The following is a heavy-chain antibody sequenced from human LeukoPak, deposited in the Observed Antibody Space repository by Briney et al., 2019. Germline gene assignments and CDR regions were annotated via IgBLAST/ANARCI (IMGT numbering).Heavy chain of an antibody. CDR2: INWNGGST. Sequence: GGSLRLSCAASGFTFDDYGMSWVRQAPGKRLEWVSGINWNGGSTGYADSVRGRFTISRDHAKNSLYLQMNSLRAEDTALYHCAREVEVFNIGGYYFDYWGQGTLVTVSS. J-gene: IGHJ4*02. V-gene: IGHV3-20*01. CDR3: AREVEVFNIGGYYFDY. D-gene: IGHD3-10*01. CDR1: GFTFDDYG.